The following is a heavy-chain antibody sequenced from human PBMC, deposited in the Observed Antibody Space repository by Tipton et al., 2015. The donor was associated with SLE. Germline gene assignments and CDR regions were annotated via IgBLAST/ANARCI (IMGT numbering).Heavy chain of an antibody. D-gene: IGHD5-12*01. CDR3: ARVDGATGRDS. V-gene: IGHV4-39*07. Sequence: TLSLTCTVSGGSILSSTSFWDWIRQPPGKGLEWIGSIYYRGGTRYNPSLKSRVTVPMDTAKNPFSLKLNSGTAADTAVYYCARVDGATGRDSWGQGTLVTVSS. CDR1: GGSILSSTSF. CDR2: IYYRGGT. J-gene: IGHJ4*02.